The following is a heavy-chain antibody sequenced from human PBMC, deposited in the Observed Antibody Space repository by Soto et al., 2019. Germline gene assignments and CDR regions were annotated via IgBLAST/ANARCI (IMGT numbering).Heavy chain of an antibody. Sequence: GGSLRLSCAASGFTFSSYAMHWVRQAPGKGLEWVAVISYDGSNTYYADSVKGRFTISRDNSKNTLYLQMNSLRAEDTAVYDWERDLLGVLTGYYYYGMDVWGQGTTVTVSS. CDR1: GFTFSSYA. CDR2: ISYDGSNT. V-gene: IGHV3-30*04. CDR3: ERDLLGVLTGYYYYGMDV. D-gene: IGHD3-9*01. J-gene: IGHJ6*02.